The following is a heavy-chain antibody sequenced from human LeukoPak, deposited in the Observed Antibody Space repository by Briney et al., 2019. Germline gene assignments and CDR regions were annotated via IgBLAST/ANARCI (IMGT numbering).Heavy chain of an antibody. CDR1: GFTFSNAW. J-gene: IGHJ5*02. D-gene: IGHD3-10*01. CDR3: AREQGMVRGSWFDP. V-gene: IGHV3-15*05. Sequence: GGSLRLSCAASGFTFSNAWMSWVRQAPGKGLEWVGRIKSKTDGGTTDYAAPVKGRFTISRDDSKNTLYLQMNSLRAEDTALYYCAREQGMVRGSWFDPWGQGTLVTVSS. CDR2: IKSKTDGGTT.